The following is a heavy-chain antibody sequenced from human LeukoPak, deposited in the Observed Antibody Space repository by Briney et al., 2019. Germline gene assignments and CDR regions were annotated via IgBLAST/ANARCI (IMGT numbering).Heavy chain of an antibody. Sequence: KPSETLSLTCTVSGGSISSSRYYWRWIRQPPGKGRVWIGCNYYSGSTNYNPSLKSRVTISVDTSKNQFSLKLSSVTAADTAVYYCASYGAGSYYSAAFDYWGQGTLVTVSS. CDR1: GGSISSSRYY. CDR3: ASYGAGSYYSAAFDY. V-gene: IGHV4-39*01. D-gene: IGHD3-10*01. J-gene: IGHJ4*02. CDR2: NYYSGST.